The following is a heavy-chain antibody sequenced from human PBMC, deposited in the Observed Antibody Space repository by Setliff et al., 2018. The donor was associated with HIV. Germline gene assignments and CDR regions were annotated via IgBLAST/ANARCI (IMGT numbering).Heavy chain of an antibody. Sequence: ETLSLTCTVSGDSISGNTYCWGWIRQPPGKGLEWIGTLYYTGSAFYHPSLESRVTMSLDSSRKQFSLRLISVTAADTAVYYCARGPSGRAPAPARAPHYYGLDLWGPGTTVTVSS. CDR1: GDSISGNTYC. CDR3: ARGPSGRAPAPARAPHYYGLDL. J-gene: IGHJ6*01. CDR2: LYYTGSA. V-gene: IGHV4-39*02. D-gene: IGHD2-2*01.